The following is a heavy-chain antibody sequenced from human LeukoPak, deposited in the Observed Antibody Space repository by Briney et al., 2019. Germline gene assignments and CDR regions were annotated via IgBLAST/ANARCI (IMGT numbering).Heavy chain of an antibody. CDR3: VRGSITLDY. CDR1: GASINNYY. D-gene: IGHD3-3*02. J-gene: IGHJ4*02. CDR2: IYSSGST. Sequence: SETLSLTCTVSGASINNYYWSWIRQPAGKGLEYIGRIYSSGSTNYNPSLNSRVTLSIDTSNNQFSLRLSSVTAADTAVYYCVRGSITLDYWGQRTLVTVSS. V-gene: IGHV4-4*07.